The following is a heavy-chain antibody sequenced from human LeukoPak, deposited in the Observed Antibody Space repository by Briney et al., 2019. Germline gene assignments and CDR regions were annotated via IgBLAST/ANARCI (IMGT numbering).Heavy chain of an antibody. V-gene: IGHV1-2*06. CDR2: INPNSGGT. J-gene: IGHJ6*02. CDR3: ARPLGVIADYYYAMDV. D-gene: IGHD2/OR15-2a*01. Sequence: ASVKVSCKASGYTFTGYYMHWVRQAPGQGLEWMGRINPNSGGTNYAQKFQGRVTMTRDTPINTAYMELSRLRSDDTAVYYCARPLGVIADYYYAMDVWGQGTTVTVSS. CDR1: GYTFTGYY.